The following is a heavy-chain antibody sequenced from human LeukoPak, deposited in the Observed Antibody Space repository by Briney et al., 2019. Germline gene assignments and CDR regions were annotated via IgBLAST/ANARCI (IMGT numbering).Heavy chain of an antibody. CDR1: GFTFDDYG. Sequence: GGSLRLSCAASGFTFDDYGMSWVRQAPGKGLEWVPGINWDGGSTGYADSVKGRFTISRDNAKNSLYLQMNSLRAEDTALYYCARVRGSGSYYLDAFDIWGQGTMVTVSS. J-gene: IGHJ3*02. CDR2: INWDGGST. V-gene: IGHV3-20*04. CDR3: ARVRGSGSYYLDAFDI. D-gene: IGHD3-10*01.